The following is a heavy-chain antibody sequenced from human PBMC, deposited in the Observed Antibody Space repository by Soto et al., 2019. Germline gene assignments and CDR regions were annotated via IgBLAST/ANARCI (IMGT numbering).Heavy chain of an antibody. Sequence: QVQLQESGPGLVKPSETLSLTCTVSGGTISRYYWSWIRQPPGKGLEWIGYRYNTGRTVSNPAFKSRVTISVDTSKIQFSLKLNSVTAADTAVYYCARDLWGYCGTDCYPLDVWGQGTTVTVSS. CDR2: RYNTGRT. CDR1: GGTISRYY. CDR3: ARDLWGYCGTDCYPLDV. J-gene: IGHJ6*02. V-gene: IGHV4-59*01. D-gene: IGHD2-21*02.